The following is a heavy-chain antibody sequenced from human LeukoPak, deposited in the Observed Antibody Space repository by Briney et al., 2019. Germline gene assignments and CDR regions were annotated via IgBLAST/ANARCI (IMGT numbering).Heavy chain of an antibody. D-gene: IGHD6-13*01. V-gene: IGHV1-2*06. CDR3: ATGRRAAAGTWAFDI. CDR2: INPNSGGT. J-gene: IGHJ3*02. CDR1: GYTFTGYY. Sequence: ASVKVSCKASGYTFTGYYMHWVRQAPGQGLEWMVRINPNSGGTNYAQKFQGRVTMTRDTSISTAYMELSRLRSDDTAVYYCATGRRAAAGTWAFDIWGQGTMVPVSS.